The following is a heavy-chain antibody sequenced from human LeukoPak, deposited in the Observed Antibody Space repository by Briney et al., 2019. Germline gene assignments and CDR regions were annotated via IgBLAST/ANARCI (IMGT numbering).Heavy chain of an antibody. Sequence: PGGSLRLSCAASGFTFSSYAMSWVCQAPGKGLEWVSAISGSGGSTYYADSVKGRFTISRDNSKNTLYLQMNSLRAEDTAVYYCAKHSGCSSTSCFHPYNWFDPWGQGALVTVSS. CDR1: GFTFSSYA. CDR2: ISGSGGST. J-gene: IGHJ5*02. CDR3: AKHSGCSSTSCFHPYNWFDP. V-gene: IGHV3-23*01. D-gene: IGHD2-2*01.